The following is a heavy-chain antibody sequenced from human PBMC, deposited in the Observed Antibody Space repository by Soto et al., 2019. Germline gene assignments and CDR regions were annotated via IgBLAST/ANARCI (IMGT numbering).Heavy chain of an antibody. CDR1: GFTFSSYA. Sequence: GGSLRLSCAASGFTFSSYAMHWVRQAPGKGLEWVAVISYDGSNKYYADSVKGRFTISRDNSKNTLYLQMNSLRAEDTAVYYCARDGERIDAFDIWGQGQMVTVSS. CDR2: ISYDGSNK. D-gene: IGHD1-1*01. V-gene: IGHV3-30-3*01. J-gene: IGHJ3*02. CDR3: ARDGERIDAFDI.